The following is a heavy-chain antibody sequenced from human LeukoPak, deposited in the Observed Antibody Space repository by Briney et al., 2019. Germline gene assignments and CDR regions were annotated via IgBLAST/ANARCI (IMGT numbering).Heavy chain of an antibody. CDR3: AIGTQIDSSVYYAGHFDY. CDR1: GYTFTAYH. Sequence: ASVKVSCKASGYTFTAYHMHWVRQAPGQGLEWMGIINPNDGSTNYAQRFQGRVTMTRDRSTSTVYMELSSLRSEDTAVYYYAIGTQIDSSVYYAGHFDYWGQGTLVTVSS. D-gene: IGHD3-22*01. CDR2: INPNDGST. V-gene: IGHV1-46*01. J-gene: IGHJ4*02.